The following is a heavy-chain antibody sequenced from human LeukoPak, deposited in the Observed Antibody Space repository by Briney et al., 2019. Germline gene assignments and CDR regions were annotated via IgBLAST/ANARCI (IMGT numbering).Heavy chain of an antibody. CDR1: GFTFSTYG. D-gene: IGHD5-12*01. CDR2: IWYDGTNK. V-gene: IGHV3-33*06. CDR3: AKAGGSSGYDNYYYMDV. Sequence: GRSLRLSCAASGFTFSTYGMEWVRQAPGKGLEWVALIWYDGTNKYYIDSVKGRFTISRDNSKNTLYLQMNSLRAEDTAVYYCAKAGGSSGYDNYYYMDVWGKGTTVTVSS. J-gene: IGHJ6*03.